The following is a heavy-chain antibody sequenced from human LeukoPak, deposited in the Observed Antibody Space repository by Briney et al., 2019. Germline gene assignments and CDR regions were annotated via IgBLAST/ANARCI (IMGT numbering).Heavy chain of an antibody. D-gene: IGHD2-2*01. V-gene: IGHV1-18*01. CDR3: AREAAAMYQLWPSPTDY. Sequence: ASVKVSCKASGYTFTSYGISWVRQAPAQGLEWMGWNSSYNGNTNYAQKLQGRVTMTTDTSTSTAYMELRSLRSDDTAVYYCAREAAAMYQLWPSPTDYWGQGTLVTVSS. CDR1: GYTFTSYG. CDR2: NSSYNGNT. J-gene: IGHJ4*02.